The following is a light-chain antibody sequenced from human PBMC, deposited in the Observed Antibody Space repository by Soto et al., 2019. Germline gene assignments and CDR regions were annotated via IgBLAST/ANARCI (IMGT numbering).Light chain of an antibody. V-gene: IGKV1-5*03. CDR2: KAS. Sequence: DIPMTQSPSTLSASVGDRVTITSRASQSISSWLAWYQQKPGKAPKLLIYKASSLESGVPSRFSGSGSGTEFTLTISSLQPDDFATYYCQQYNSYSSWTFGQGTKVEIK. J-gene: IGKJ1*01. CDR3: QQYNSYSSWT. CDR1: QSISSW.